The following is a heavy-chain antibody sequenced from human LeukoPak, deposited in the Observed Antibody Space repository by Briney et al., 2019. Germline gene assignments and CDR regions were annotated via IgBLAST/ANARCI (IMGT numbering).Heavy chain of an antibody. CDR2: INPNTGGT. CDR1: GYTFTGYY. J-gene: IGHJ4*02. V-gene: IGHV1-2*02. CDR3: ARAPMIVVVFPPRLDF. Sequence: ASVKVSCKTSGYTFTGYYMHWVRQPPGQGLEWMGWINPNTGGTNYAQKFQGRVTMTSDTSISTAYMELSSLRSDDTAVYYCARAPMIVVVFPPRLDFWGQGTLVTVSS. D-gene: IGHD3-22*01.